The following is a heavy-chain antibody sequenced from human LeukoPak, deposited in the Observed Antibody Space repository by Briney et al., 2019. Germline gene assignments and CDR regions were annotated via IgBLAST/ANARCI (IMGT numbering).Heavy chain of an antibody. CDR2: IWSGGSIA. CDR1: GFTFSDYG. D-gene: IGHD6-25*01. V-gene: IGHV3-33*03. J-gene: IGHJ4*02. CDR3: TRVATAGTWTDY. Sequence: GGSLRLSCAACGFTFSDYGMQWVRQAPGKGLECLSVIWSGGSIADYAESVRGRFTISRDNSKNTVYLQMNSLRAEDTAIYFCTRVATAGTWTDYWGQGTLVTVSS.